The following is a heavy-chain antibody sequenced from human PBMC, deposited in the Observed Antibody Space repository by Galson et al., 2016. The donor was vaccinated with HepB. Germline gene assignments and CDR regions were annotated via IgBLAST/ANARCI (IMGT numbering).Heavy chain of an antibody. V-gene: IGHV3-33*01. Sequence: SLRLSCAASGFIFSNFGFHWVRQAPGKGLEWVAVMLSDADNKYYAESVKGRFTISRDNSKNTLYLQMNSLRAEDTAVCYCARDLFLGGPVRDPWGQGTLVIASS. CDR3: ARDLFLGGPVRDP. D-gene: IGHD3-16*01. CDR1: GFIFSNFG. CDR2: MLSDADNK. J-gene: IGHJ5*02.